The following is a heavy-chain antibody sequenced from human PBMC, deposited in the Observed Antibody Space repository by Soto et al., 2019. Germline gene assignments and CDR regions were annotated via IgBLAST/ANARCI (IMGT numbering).Heavy chain of an antibody. CDR2: INSDGSTT. D-gene: IGHD6-13*01. V-gene: IGHV3-74*01. CDR3: IRGGTSGSWYPC. CDR1: GFTFSNHW. Sequence: GGSLRLSCAASGFTFSNHWMHWVRQAPGKGLVWVSRINSDGSTTHYADSVKGRFTISRDNGKDTLSLQMNSLRVEDTAVYYCIRGGTSGSWYPCWGQGTLVTVSS. J-gene: IGHJ4*02.